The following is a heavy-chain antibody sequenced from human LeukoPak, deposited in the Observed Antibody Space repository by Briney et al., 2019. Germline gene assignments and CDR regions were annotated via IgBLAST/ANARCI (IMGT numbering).Heavy chain of an antibody. V-gene: IGHV5-51*01. CDR2: IYPGDSDT. D-gene: IGHD3-3*01. CDR1: GYSFTSYW. Sequence: PGESLQISCKGSGYSFTSYWIGWVRQMPGKGLEWMGIIYPGDSDTRYSPSFQGQVTISADKSISTAYLQWSSLKASDTAMYYCARLYFPIFGVVNPKYYFDYWGQGTLVTVSS. CDR3: ARLYFPIFGVVNPKYYFDY. J-gene: IGHJ4*02.